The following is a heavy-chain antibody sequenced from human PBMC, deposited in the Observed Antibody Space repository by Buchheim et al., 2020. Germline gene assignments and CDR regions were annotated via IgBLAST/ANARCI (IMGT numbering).Heavy chain of an antibody. CDR1: GFTFSSYS. J-gene: IGHJ2*01. V-gene: IGHV3-48*02. D-gene: IGHD3-22*01. CDR3: ARRHYYDSSGYYRYWYFDL. Sequence: EVQLVESGGGLVQPGGSLRLSCAASGFTFSSYSMNWVRQAPGKGLEWVSYISSSSSTIYYADSVKGRFTISRDNAKNSLYLQMNSLRDEDTAVYYCARRHYYDSSGYYRYWYFDLWGRGTL. CDR2: ISSSSSTI.